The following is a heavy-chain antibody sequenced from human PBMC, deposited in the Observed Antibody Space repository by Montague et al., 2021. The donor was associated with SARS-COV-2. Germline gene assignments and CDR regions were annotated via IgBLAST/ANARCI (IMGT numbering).Heavy chain of an antibody. V-gene: IGHV2-5*01. Sequence: PALVKPTQTFTLICSFSGFSLDTRGAGVAWIRQPPGKALEWLGTIYWNDGKHYNSSLKSRLSMSKDTSKNQVVLILTDVDPADTATYFCARREEDNNGYSWFDPWGQGTLVTVSS. D-gene: IGHD5-12*01. CDR1: GFSLDTRGAG. J-gene: IGHJ5*02. CDR3: ARREEDNNGYSWFDP. CDR2: IYWNDGK.